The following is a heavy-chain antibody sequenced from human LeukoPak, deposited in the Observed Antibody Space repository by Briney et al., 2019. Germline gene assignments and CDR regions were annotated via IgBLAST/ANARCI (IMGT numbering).Heavy chain of an antibody. D-gene: IGHD5-12*01. CDR1: GGTFSIYT. CDR3: AREKYSGYDSLCFDY. V-gene: IGHV1-69*13. CDR2: IIPIFGTA. Sequence: ASVKVSCKPSGGTFSIYTISWVRQAPGQGLEWMGGIIPIFGTANYAQKFQGRVTITAEESTSTAYMELSSLRSEETAVYYCAREKYSGYDSLCFDYWGQGTLVTVSS. J-gene: IGHJ4*02.